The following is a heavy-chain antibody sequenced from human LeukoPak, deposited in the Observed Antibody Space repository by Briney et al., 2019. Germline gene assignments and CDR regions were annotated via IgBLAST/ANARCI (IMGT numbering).Heavy chain of an antibody. Sequence: PGGSLRLSCAASGFTFSSYAMSWVRQAPGKGLEWVSAISGSGGSTYYADSVKGRFTISRDNSKNTLYLQMNSLGAEDTAVYYCANLYYGSGGSKSQSWGQGTLVTVSS. D-gene: IGHD3-10*01. J-gene: IGHJ5*02. CDR1: GFTFSSYA. V-gene: IGHV3-23*01. CDR3: ANLYYGSGGSKSQS. CDR2: ISGSGGST.